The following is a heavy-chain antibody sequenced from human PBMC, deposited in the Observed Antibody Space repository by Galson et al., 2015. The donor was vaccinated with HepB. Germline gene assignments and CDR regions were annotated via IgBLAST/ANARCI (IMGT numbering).Heavy chain of an antibody. J-gene: IGHJ6*02. Sequence: SLRLSCAATGFTFSSYSMNWVRQAPGKGLEWVSSISSSSSYIYYADSVKGRFTISRDNAKNSLYLQMNSLRAEDTAVYYCARDGDGDYGTYYYYYYGMDVWGQGTTVTVSS. CDR3: ARDGDGDYGTYYYYYYGMDV. CDR1: GFTFSSYS. V-gene: IGHV3-21*01. CDR2: ISSSSSYI. D-gene: IGHD4-17*01.